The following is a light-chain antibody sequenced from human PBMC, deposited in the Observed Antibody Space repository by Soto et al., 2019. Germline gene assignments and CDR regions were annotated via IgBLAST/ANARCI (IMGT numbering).Light chain of an antibody. CDR1: RGIGND. J-gene: IGKJ4*01. Sequence: AIQMTQSPSSLSASVGDRVTITCRASRGIGNDLGWYQQTSGKAPKLLIYAASNLQSGVPSRFGGSGSGIDFTLTISGLQTEDVATYYCLQDNNYPLTFGGGTKVDIK. V-gene: IGKV1-6*01. CDR3: LQDNNYPLT. CDR2: AAS.